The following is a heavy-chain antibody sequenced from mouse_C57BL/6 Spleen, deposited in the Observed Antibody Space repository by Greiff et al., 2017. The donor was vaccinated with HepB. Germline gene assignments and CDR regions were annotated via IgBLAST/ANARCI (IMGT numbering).Heavy chain of an antibody. CDR3: ARRGPAWFAY. V-gene: IGHV1-69*01. J-gene: IGHJ3*01. Sequence: QVQLQQPGAELVMPGASVKLSCKASGYTFTSYWMHWVKQRPGQGLEWIGEIDPSDSYTNYNQKFKGKSTLTVDKSSSTAYMQLSSLTSEDSAVYYCARRGPAWFAYWGQGTLVTVSA. CDR2: IDPSDSYT. D-gene: IGHD3-3*01. CDR1: GYTFTSYW.